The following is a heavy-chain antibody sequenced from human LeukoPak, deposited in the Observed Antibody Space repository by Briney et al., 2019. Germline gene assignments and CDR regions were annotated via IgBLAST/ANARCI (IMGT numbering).Heavy chain of an antibody. CDR3: ARTDSSIAARPAHNY. V-gene: IGHV4-34*01. CDR2: INHSGST. Sequence: SETLSLTCAVYGGSFSGYYWSWIRQPPGKGLEWIGEINHSGSTNYNPSLKSRVTISVDTSKNQFSLKLSSVTAADTAVYYCARTDSSIAARPAHNYWGQGTLVTVSS. D-gene: IGHD6-6*01. J-gene: IGHJ4*02. CDR1: GGSFSGYY.